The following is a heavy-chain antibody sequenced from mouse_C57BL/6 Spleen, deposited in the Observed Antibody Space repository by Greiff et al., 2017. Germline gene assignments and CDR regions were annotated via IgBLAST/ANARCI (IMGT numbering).Heavy chain of an antibody. CDR2: IYPGSGST. Sequence: QVQLQQPGAELVKPGASVKMSCKASGYTFTSYWITWVKQRPGQGLEWIGVIYPGSGSTNYNEKFKSKATLTVDTSSSTAYMQLGSLTSEDSAVYYCARSGDGSSYVPPMDYWGQGTSVTVSS. D-gene: IGHD1-1*01. CDR3: ARSGDGSSYVPPMDY. CDR1: GYTFTSYW. J-gene: IGHJ4*01. V-gene: IGHV1-55*01.